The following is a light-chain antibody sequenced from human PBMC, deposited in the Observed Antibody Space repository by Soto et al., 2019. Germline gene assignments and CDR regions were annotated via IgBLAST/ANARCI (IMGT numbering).Light chain of an antibody. V-gene: IGKV3-20*01. CDR1: QSVSSNF. CDR2: GAS. J-gene: IGKJ1*01. Sequence: EIVLTQSPGTLSLSPGDRATLSCRASQSVSSNFLAWYQQKPGQAPRLLIYGASIRATGIPDRFSGSGSGTAFTLTIRSLEPEDFAMYFCHQYGSSPRTFGQGTKVEIK. CDR3: HQYGSSPRT.